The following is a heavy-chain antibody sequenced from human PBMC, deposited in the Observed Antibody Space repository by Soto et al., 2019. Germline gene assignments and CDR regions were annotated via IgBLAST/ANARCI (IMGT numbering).Heavy chain of an antibody. CDR3: ARDGTGAAEDGYNGRLYWYFDL. CDR2: IYYSGST. D-gene: IGHD5-12*01. V-gene: IGHV4-31*03. CDR1: GGSISSGGYY. Sequence: SETLSLTCTVSGGSISSGGYYWSWIRQHPGKGLEWIGYIYYSGSTYYNPSLKSRVTISVDTSKNQFSLKLSSVTAADTAVYYCARDGTGAAEDGYNGRLYWYFDLWGRGTLVTVSS. J-gene: IGHJ2*01.